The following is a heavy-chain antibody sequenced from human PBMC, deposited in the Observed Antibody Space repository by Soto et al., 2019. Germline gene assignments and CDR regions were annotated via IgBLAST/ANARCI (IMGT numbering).Heavy chain of an antibody. D-gene: IGHD3-10*01. V-gene: IGHV4-31*03. CDR2: IYYIGNT. Sequence: QVQLQESGPGLVKPSQTLSLTCTVSGGSISSGGYYWSWIRQHPGKGLEWIGYIYYIGNTYYNPSPKSRVTISIEPSKNQFSLKRGSVTAADTAVYYCARDLRFGAYYGMDVWGQGTTVTVSS. CDR3: ARDLRFGAYYGMDV. CDR1: GGSISSGGYY. J-gene: IGHJ6*02.